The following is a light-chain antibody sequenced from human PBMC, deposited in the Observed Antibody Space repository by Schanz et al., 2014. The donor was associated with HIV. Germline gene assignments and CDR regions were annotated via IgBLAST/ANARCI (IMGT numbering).Light chain of an antibody. J-gene: IGKJ4*01. CDR1: QKVNSD. CDR2: DAS. V-gene: IGKV3-20*01. Sequence: EIVMTQSPATLSVSPGERATLSCRASQKVNSDLAWYQQKPGQAPRLLIYDASNRAAGIPDRFSGSGSGADFSLIISRLEPDDFAVYYCQQYGNSLTFGGGTKVEVK. CDR3: QQYGNSLT.